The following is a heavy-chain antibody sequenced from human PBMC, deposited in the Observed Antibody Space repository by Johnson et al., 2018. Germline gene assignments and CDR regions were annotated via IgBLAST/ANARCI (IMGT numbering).Heavy chain of an antibody. J-gene: IGHJ6*03. V-gene: IGHV1-69*09. D-gene: IGHD6-19*01. Sequence: QVQLVQSGAEVKKPGSSVKVSCKASGGTFSSYTISWVRQAPGQGLEWMGRIIPILGIANYAQKFQGRVTITADKSTSTAYMELSSRRSEDTAVYYCAGGGRQWSAFDYCYMDVWGKGTTVTVSS. CDR1: GGTFSSYT. CDR2: IIPILGIA. CDR3: AGGGRQWSAFDYCYMDV.